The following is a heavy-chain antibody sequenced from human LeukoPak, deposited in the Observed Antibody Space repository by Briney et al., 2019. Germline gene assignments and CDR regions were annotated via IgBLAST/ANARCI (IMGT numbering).Heavy chain of an antibody. J-gene: IGHJ6*02. CDR2: IWSDGNNE. V-gene: IGHV3-33*08. CDR1: GFTFSGFG. D-gene: IGHD2-2*01. Sequence: GRSLRLSCAASGFTFSGFGMTWVRQAPGKGLEWVALIWSDGNNEYYADSVKGRFTISRDNSKNTLFLQVNSLRAEDTAVYYCARSTYCSSTSCYWGMDVWGQGTTVTVSS. CDR3: ARSTYCSSTSCYWGMDV.